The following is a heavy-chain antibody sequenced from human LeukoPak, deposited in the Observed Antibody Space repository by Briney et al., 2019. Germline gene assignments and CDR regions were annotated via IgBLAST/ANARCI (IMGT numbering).Heavy chain of an antibody. V-gene: IGHV3-64*04. CDR1: GITFSSHA. J-gene: IGHJ4*02. CDR2: ISDNGGMT. D-gene: IGHD3-9*01. CDR3: ATTYNIRYFDI. Sequence: PGGSLRLSCSASGITFSSHAMHWVRQAPGKGLEYVSAISDNGGMTFYADSVKGRFTISRDNAKNSLYLQMNSLRADDTAVYYCATTYNIRYFDIWGQGTLVTVSS.